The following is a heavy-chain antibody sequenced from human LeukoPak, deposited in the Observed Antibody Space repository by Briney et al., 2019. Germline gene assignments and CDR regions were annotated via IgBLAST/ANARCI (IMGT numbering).Heavy chain of an antibody. CDR1: GFTFSSYA. CDR2: ISGSGGST. Sequence: GGSLRLSCAASGFTFSSYAMSWVRQAPGKGLEWVSAISGSGGSTYYADSVKGRFTISRDNAKNSLYLQMNSLRAEDTAIYYCARGLPATLLDYWGQGTLVTVSS. J-gene: IGHJ4*02. D-gene: IGHD2-2*01. V-gene: IGHV3-23*01. CDR3: ARGLPATLLDY.